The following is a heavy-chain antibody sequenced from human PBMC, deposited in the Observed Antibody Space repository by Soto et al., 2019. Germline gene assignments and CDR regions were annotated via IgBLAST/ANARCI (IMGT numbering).Heavy chain of an antibody. V-gene: IGHV3-30-3*01. CDR2: ISYDGSNK. Sequence: HVQLVESGGGVVQPGRFLRLSCAASGFTFSSYAMHWVRQAPGKGLEWVAVISYDGSNKYHADSVKGRFTISRDNSKNTLYLQMNSLTTEDTAVYYCAREVTTVTKYGLDYWGQGTLVTVSS. D-gene: IGHD4-17*01. CDR3: AREVTTVTKYGLDY. J-gene: IGHJ4*02. CDR1: GFTFSSYA.